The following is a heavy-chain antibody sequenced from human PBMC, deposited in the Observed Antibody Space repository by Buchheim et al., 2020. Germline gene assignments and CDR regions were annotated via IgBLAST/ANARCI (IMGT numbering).Heavy chain of an antibody. CDR3: ARNLASLGEYRAAAGPFDY. V-gene: IGHV1-2*04. Sequence: QVQLVQSGAEVKKPGASVKVSCKTSGYTFTGYYMHWVRQAPGQGLEWMGWINPNSGGTNYAQKFQGWVTMTRDTSISTAYMELSRLRSDDTAVYYWARNLASLGEYRAAAGPFDYWGQGTL. CDR2: INPNSGGT. D-gene: IGHD6-13*01. CDR1: GYTFTGYY. J-gene: IGHJ4*02.